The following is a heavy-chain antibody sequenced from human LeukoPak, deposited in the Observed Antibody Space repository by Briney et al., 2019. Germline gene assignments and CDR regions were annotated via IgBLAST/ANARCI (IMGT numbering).Heavy chain of an antibody. CDR3: ARDLRGSDAFDI. Sequence: KPSETMSLTCTVSGYSISSGYYWGWIRQPPGKGLEWIGSIYHSGSTYYNPSLKSRVTISVDTSKNQFSLKLSSVTAADTAVYYCARDLRGSDAFDIWGQGTMVTVSS. CDR1: GYSISSGYY. V-gene: IGHV4-38-2*02. CDR2: IYHSGST. J-gene: IGHJ3*02.